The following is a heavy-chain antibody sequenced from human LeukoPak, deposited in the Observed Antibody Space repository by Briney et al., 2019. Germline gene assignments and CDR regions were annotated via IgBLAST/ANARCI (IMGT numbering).Heavy chain of an antibody. CDR1: GYTFTSYG. J-gene: IGHJ4*02. V-gene: IGHV1-18*04. Sequence: ASVKVSCKASGYTFTSYGISWVRQAPGQGLEWMGWISAYNGNTNSAQKLQDRVTMTTDTSTSTAYMELRSLRSDDTAVYYCARDCSSTNCYKTFDYWGQGTLVTVSS. CDR3: ARDCSSTNCYKTFDY. D-gene: IGHD2-2*02. CDR2: ISAYNGNT.